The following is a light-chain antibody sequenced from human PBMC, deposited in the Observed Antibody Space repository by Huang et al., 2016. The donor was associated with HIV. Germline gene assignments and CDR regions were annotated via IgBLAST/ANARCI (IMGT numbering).Light chain of an antibody. J-gene: IGKJ5*01. CDR3: QQLHTYPIT. CDR1: QDMGTS. V-gene: IGKV1-13*02. CDR2: PAA. Sequence: AVQLTQSPSSLSASVGDTVIISCRASQDMGTSLAWYQQRTGSAPTLLIAPAATLQTGVPSRFSGDSAGTYFTLFITNLQPEDFATYYCQQLHTYPITFGQGTRLDMK.